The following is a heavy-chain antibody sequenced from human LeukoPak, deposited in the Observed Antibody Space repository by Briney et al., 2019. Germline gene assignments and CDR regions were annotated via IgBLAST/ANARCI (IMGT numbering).Heavy chain of an antibody. CDR2: INWNGDST. Sequence: TGGSLRLSCTASGFTFDDYAMSWVRQAPGKGLEWVSGINWNGDSTGYADSVKGRFTISRDNSKNTLYLQMNSLRADDTAVYYCAREDPIVYWGQGTLVTVSS. V-gene: IGHV3-20*04. D-gene: IGHD3-16*02. CDR3: AREDPIVY. J-gene: IGHJ4*02. CDR1: GFTFDDYA.